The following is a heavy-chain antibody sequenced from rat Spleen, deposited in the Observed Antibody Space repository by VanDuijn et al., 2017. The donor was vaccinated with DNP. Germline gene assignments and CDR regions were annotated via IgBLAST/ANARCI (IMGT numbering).Heavy chain of an antibody. J-gene: IGHJ3*01. Sequence: EVQLVESGGGLVQPGRSLKLSCVASGFSFSNFYMAWVRQAPKKGLEWVATISPSGSRSYFPDSVRGRFTISRDNAKSTQYLQMDSLRSEDTATYYCVTHPSWFGYWGPGTLVTVSS. CDR1: GFSFSNFY. CDR3: VTHPSWFGY. V-gene: IGHV5-25*01. CDR2: ISPSGSRS.